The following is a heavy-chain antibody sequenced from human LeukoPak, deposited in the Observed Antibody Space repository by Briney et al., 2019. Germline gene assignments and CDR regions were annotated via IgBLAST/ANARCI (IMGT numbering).Heavy chain of an antibody. CDR3: ARDSGYGLAFDY. J-gene: IGHJ4*02. Sequence: PGGSLRLSCAASGFTFSSCSMNWVRQAPGKGLEWVSSSSSSSSYIYYADSVKGRFTISRDNAENSLYLQMNSLRAGDTAVYYCARDSGYGLAFDYWGQGTLVTVSS. CDR1: GFTFSSCS. V-gene: IGHV3-21*01. CDR2: SSSSSSYI. D-gene: IGHD5-12*01.